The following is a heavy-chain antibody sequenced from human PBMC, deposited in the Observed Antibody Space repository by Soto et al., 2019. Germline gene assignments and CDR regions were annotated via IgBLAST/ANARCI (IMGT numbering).Heavy chain of an antibody. CDR1: GNTFTTYF. Sequence: QVQLVQSGAEVTKPGASVKVSCKASGNTFTTYFVHWVRQAPGQGLDWMGVINPRDGAISYAQRFQGRVTMTRDTSTSTVYMELSSLRSEDTAMYYCTRRGYCSGGSCPLGFDYWGQGTLVTVCS. CDR2: INPRDGAI. CDR3: TRRGYCSGGSCPLGFDY. J-gene: IGHJ4*02. V-gene: IGHV1-46*03. D-gene: IGHD2-15*01.